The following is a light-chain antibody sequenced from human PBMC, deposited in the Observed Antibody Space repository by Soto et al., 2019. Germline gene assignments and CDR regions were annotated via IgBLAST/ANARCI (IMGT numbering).Light chain of an antibody. J-gene: IGKJ4*01. CDR1: HSLLHSNGYNY. Sequence: DIVMTQSPLSLPVTPGEQASISCRSSHSLLHSNGYNYLDWYLQKPGQSPQLLIYLGSNRASGVHDRFSGSGSGTDFTLKIRRVEAEDVGVYYCMQALQTLTCGGGTKVDIK. CDR2: LGS. V-gene: IGKV2-28*01. CDR3: MQALQTLT.